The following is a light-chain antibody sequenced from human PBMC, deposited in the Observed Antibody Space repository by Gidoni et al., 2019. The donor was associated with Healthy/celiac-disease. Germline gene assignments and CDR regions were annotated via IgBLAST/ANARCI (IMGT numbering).Light chain of an antibody. CDR3: QVWDSSSDHWV. J-gene: IGLJ3*02. V-gene: IGLV3-21*03. Sequence: SYVLTQPLSVSVAPGKTASITCGGNNIGSKSVHWYQQKPGQAPVLVVYDDSDRPSGIPERFSGSNSGNTATLTISRVEDGDEADYYCQVWDSSSDHWVFGGGTKLTVL. CDR1: NIGSKS. CDR2: DDS.